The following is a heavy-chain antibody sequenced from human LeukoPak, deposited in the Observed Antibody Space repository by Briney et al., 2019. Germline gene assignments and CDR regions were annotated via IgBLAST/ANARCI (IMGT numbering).Heavy chain of an antibody. Sequence: SETLSLTCTVSGGSISSSSYYWGWIRQPPGKGLEWIGSIYYSGSTYYNPSLKSRVTISVDTSKNQFSLKLSSVTAADTAVYYCAGHDTAAAGTSWGQGTLVTVSS. CDR1: GGSISSSSYY. V-gene: IGHV4-39*01. CDR3: AGHDTAAAGTS. D-gene: IGHD6-13*01. CDR2: IYYSGST. J-gene: IGHJ4*02.